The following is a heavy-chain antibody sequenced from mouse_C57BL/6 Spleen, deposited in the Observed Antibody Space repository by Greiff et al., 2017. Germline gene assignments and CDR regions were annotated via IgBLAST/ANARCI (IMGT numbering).Heavy chain of an antibody. Sequence: QVQLKESGAELVKPGASVKMSCKASGYTFTSYWITWVKQRPGQGLEWIGDIYPGSGSTNYNEKFKSKATLTVDTSSSTAYLQLSSLTSEDSAVYYCAREGITTVVADYFDYWGQGTTLTVSS. CDR2: IYPGSGST. CDR1: GYTFTSYW. V-gene: IGHV1-55*01. CDR3: AREGITTVVADYFDY. D-gene: IGHD1-1*01. J-gene: IGHJ2*01.